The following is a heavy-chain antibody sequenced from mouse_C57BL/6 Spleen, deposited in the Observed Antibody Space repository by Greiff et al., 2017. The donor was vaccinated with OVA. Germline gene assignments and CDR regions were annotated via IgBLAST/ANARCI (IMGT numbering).Heavy chain of an antibody. Sequence: QVQLQQSGPELVKPGASVKISCKASGYAFSSSWMNWVKQRPGKGLEWIGRIYPGDGDTNYNGKFKGKATLTADKSSSTAYMQLSSLTSEDSAVYFCARTFITTVVADFDYWGQGTTLTVSS. CDR3: ARTFITTVVADFDY. V-gene: IGHV1-82*01. D-gene: IGHD1-1*01. CDR2: IYPGDGDT. CDR1: GYAFSSSW. J-gene: IGHJ2*01.